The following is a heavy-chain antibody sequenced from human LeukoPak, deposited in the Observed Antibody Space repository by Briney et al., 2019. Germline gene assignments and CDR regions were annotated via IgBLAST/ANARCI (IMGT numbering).Heavy chain of an antibody. CDR2: ISYDGSNK. D-gene: IGHD6-19*01. Sequence: GRSLRLSCAASGFTFSSYGMHWVRQAPGKGLEWVAVISYDGSNKYYADSVKGRFTISRDNSNNTLYLQMSSLRAEDTAVYSCAKDWSPRWLVLRDDTEYFHHWGQGTLVTVSS. V-gene: IGHV3-30*18. CDR3: AKDWSPRWLVLRDDTEYFHH. J-gene: IGHJ1*01. CDR1: GFTFSSYG.